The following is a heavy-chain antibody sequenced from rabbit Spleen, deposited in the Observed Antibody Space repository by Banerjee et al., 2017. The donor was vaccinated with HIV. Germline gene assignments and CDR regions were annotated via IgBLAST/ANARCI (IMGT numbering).Heavy chain of an antibody. J-gene: IGHJ6*01. D-gene: IGHD1-1*01. Sequence: QSLEESGGDLVKPGASLTLTCTASGFSFSSTDYMCWVRQAPGRGLEWIACIAAGSGRFTYYASWAKGRFTISKTSSTTVTLQMTSLTAADTATYFCARDTSSSFSSYDMDLWGPGTLVTVS. CDR2: IAAGSGRFT. V-gene: IGHV1S40*01. CDR1: GFSFSSTDY. CDR3: ARDTSSSFSSYDMDL.